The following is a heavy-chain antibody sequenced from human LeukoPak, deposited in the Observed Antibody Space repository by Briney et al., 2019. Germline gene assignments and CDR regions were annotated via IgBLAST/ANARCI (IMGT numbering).Heavy chain of an antibody. V-gene: IGHV3-23*01. CDR1: GFTFSSYA. Sequence: PGGSLRLSCAASGFTFSSYAMSWVRQAPGKGLEWVSTISGSGGSTYYADSVKGRFTISRDNSKNTLYLQMSSPRAEDTAVYYCAKDLYGDYHLDCWGQGTLVTVSS. J-gene: IGHJ4*02. CDR2: ISGSGGST. D-gene: IGHD4-17*01. CDR3: AKDLYGDYHLDC.